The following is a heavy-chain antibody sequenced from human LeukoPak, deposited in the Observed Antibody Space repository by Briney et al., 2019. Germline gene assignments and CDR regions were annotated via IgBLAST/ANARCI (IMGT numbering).Heavy chain of an antibody. CDR3: ARGQYDFWSGLQYYYYYGMDV. D-gene: IGHD3-3*01. CDR1: GGSFSGYY. J-gene: IGHJ6*02. V-gene: IGHV4-34*01. Sequence: SETLSLTCAVYGGSFSGYYWSWIRQPPGKGLEWIGEINHSGSTNYNPSLKSRVTISVDTSKNQFSLELSSVTAADTAVYYCARGQYDFWSGLQYYYYYGMDVWGQGTTVTVSS. CDR2: INHSGST.